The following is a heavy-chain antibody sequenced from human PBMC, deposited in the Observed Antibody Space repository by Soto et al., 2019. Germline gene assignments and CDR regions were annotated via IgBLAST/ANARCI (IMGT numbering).Heavy chain of an antibody. CDR3: ARGSPVAIAAPGAAWFDP. CDR2: INPSGGST. Sequence: SVKVSCKASGYTFTSYYMHLLRQAPGQWLEWMGIINPSGGSTSYAQKFQGRVTMTRDTSTSTVYMELSSLRSEDTAVYYCARGSPVAIAAPGAAWFDPWGQGTLVTVSS. CDR1: GYTFTSYY. V-gene: IGHV1-46*01. D-gene: IGHD6-6*01. J-gene: IGHJ5*02.